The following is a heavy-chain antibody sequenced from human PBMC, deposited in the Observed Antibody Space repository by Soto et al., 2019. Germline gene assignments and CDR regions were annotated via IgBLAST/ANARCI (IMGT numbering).Heavy chain of an antibody. CDR3: ARGWGVYNWFDP. J-gene: IGHJ5*02. CDR1: GFTFSSYG. CDR2: VWYDGSNK. Sequence: QVQLVESGGGVVQPGRSLRLSCAASGFTFSSYGMHWVRQAPGKGLEWVAVVWYDGSNKYYADSVKGRFTISRDNSKNTLYLQMNSLSAEDTAVYYCARGWGVYNWFDPWGQGTLVTVSS. V-gene: IGHV3-33*01. D-gene: IGHD2-8*01.